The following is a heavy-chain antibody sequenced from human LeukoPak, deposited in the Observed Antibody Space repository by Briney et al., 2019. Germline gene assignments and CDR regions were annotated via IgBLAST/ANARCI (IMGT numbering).Heavy chain of an antibody. CDR1: GDSVSSNIAA. CDR2: TYYRSKWRS. D-gene: IGHD1-26*01. J-gene: IGHJ4*02. Sequence: SQTLSLTCAISGDSVSSNIAAWNWIRQSPSRGLEWLGRTYYRSKWRSDYAVPVKSRITINPDTSKNQFSLQLNSVTPEDTAVYYCARGFDSGSYSDPWVYFDYWGQGTLVTVSS. V-gene: IGHV6-1*01. CDR3: ARGFDSGSYSDPWVYFDY.